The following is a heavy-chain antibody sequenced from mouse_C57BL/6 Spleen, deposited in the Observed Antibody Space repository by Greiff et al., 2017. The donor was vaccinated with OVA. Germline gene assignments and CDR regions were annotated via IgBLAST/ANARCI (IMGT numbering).Heavy chain of an antibody. CDR1: GYAFSSSW. J-gene: IGHJ2*01. D-gene: IGHD1-1*01. V-gene: IGHV1-82*01. CDR2: IYPGDGDT. CDR3: ARGAYYGSPYYFDY. Sequence: QVQLQQSGPELVKPVASVKISCKASGYAFSSSWMNWVKQRPGKGLEWIGRIYPGDGDTNYNGKFKGKATLTADKSSSTAYMQLSSLTSEDSAVYFCARGAYYGSPYYFDYWGQGTTLTVSS.